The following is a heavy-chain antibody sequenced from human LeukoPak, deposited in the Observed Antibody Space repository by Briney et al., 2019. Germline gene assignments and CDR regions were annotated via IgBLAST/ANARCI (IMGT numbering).Heavy chain of an antibody. CDR3: ARGPYSGSYYEFGWFDP. Sequence: ASVKVSCKASGGTFSSYAISWVRQAPGQGLEWMGRIIPILGIANYAQKFQGRVTITADKSTSTAYMELSSLRSEDTAVYYCARGPYSGSYYEFGWFDPWGQGTLVTVSS. CDR2: IIPILGIA. CDR1: GGTFSSYA. D-gene: IGHD1-26*01. V-gene: IGHV1-69*04. J-gene: IGHJ5*02.